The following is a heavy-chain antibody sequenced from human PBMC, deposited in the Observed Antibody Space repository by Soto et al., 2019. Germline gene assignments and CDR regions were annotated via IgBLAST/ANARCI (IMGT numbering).Heavy chain of an antibody. D-gene: IGHD2-15*01. CDR3: AKDTAGIGGAFDI. V-gene: IGHV3-9*01. Sequence: EVQLVESGGGLVQPGRSLRLSCAASGFTFDDYAIHWVRQAPGKGLEWVSGISWNSAYIGYADSVGGRFTISRDNAKNSLYLLMNSLRTEDTALYYCAKDTAGIGGAFDIWGQGTMVTVSS. CDR2: ISWNSAYI. J-gene: IGHJ3*02. CDR1: GFTFDDYA.